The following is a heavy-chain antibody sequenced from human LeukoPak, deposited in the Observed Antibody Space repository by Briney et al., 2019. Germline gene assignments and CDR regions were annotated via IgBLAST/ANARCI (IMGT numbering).Heavy chain of an antibody. CDR2: ISSSSSTI. J-gene: IGHJ4*02. V-gene: IGHV3-48*02. Sequence: GGSLRLSCAASGFTFSSYSMNWVRQAPGKGLEWVSYISSSSSTIYYADSVKGRFTISRDNAKNSLYLQMNSLRDEDTAVYYCAKDISKWERKGYFDYWGQGTLVTVSS. D-gene: IGHD1-26*01. CDR3: AKDISKWERKGYFDY. CDR1: GFTFSSYS.